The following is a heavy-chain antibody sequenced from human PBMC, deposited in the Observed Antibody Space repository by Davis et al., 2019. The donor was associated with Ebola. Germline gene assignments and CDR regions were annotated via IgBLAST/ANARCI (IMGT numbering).Heavy chain of an antibody. Sequence: PSETLSLTCAVYGGSFSGYYWSWIRQPPGKGLEWIGEINHSGSTNYNPSLKSRVTISVDTSKNQFSLKLSSVTAADTAVYYCARVEAAGTDYWGQGTLVTVSS. CDR3: ARVEAAGTDY. D-gene: IGHD6-13*01. CDR1: GGSFSGYY. CDR2: INHSGST. V-gene: IGHV4-34*01. J-gene: IGHJ4*02.